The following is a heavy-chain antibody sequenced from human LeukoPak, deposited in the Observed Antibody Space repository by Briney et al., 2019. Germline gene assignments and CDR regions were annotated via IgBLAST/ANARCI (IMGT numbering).Heavy chain of an antibody. V-gene: IGHV1-46*01. J-gene: IGHJ4*02. CDR2: INPTDGST. Sequence: GASVKVSCKASGYIFTKYNIHWVRQAPGEGLEWMGIINPTDGSTSYAQKFQGRVTMTRDTSTSTVHMELSSLSSEDTAVYYCARRGYYDSSGYSFGHWGQGTLVTVSS. D-gene: IGHD3-22*01. CDR3: ARRGYYDSSGYSFGH. CDR1: GYIFTKYN.